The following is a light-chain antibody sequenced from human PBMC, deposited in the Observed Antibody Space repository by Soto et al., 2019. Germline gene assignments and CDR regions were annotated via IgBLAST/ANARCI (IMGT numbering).Light chain of an antibody. Sequence: EIVMTQSPATLSVSPGERATLSCRASQSVSSNLAWYQQKPGQAPRLLIYGASNKDTGIPARFSGSGSGTEFTLTISSLQSEDFAVYYCQQYNNWPRTFGQGTRWISN. CDR1: QSVSSN. J-gene: IGKJ1*01. CDR2: GAS. V-gene: IGKV3-15*01. CDR3: QQYNNWPRT.